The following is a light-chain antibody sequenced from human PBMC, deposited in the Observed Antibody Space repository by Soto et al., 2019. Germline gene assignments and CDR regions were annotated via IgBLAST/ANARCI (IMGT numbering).Light chain of an antibody. J-gene: IGKJ1*01. V-gene: IGKV3D-20*02. CDR2: DIS. CDR3: QHYNSYSEA. Sequence: EIVLTQSPATLSLSPGERATLSCRASQSITASYLAWYQQKPGRTPRLLIHDISRRATGTPDRFSGSGSGTEFTLTISSLQPDDFATYYCQHYNSYSEAFGQGTKVDIK. CDR1: QSITASY.